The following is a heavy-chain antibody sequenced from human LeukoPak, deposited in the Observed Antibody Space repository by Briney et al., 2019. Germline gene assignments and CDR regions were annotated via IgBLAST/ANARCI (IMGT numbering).Heavy chain of an antibody. V-gene: IGHV3-74*01. Sequence: GGSLRLSCAASGFTFSKYWMLWVRQAPGKGLESVSRINTDGTVTTYADSVKGRFTVSRDNADNTMFLQMNSVRDEDTAVYYCATKQCLAPPLDSWGQGTPVTVSS. J-gene: IGHJ4*02. CDR2: INTDGTVT. CDR1: GFTFSKYW. D-gene: IGHD6-19*01. CDR3: ATKQCLAPPLDS.